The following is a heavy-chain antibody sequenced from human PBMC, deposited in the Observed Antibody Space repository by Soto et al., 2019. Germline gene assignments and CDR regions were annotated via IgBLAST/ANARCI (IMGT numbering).Heavy chain of an antibody. CDR1: GFSFSNYA. Sequence: GGSLRLSCASSGFSFSNYAMSWVRQAPGKGLEWVSSISGGGGTIYYADSVKGRFTISRDNSKNTLYLQMDSLRAEDTAIYYCAKVLRSTKDAFDIWGQGTMVTVSS. CDR2: ISGGGGTI. CDR3: AKVLRSTKDAFDI. J-gene: IGHJ3*02. V-gene: IGHV3-23*01. D-gene: IGHD3-10*01.